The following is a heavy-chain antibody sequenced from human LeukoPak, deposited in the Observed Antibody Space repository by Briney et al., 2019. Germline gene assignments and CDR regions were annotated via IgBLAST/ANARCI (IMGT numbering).Heavy chain of an antibody. CDR3: ARGKPRITMVRGAFDI. CDR1: GYTFTGYY. CDR2: INPNSGGT. Sequence: GASVKVSCKASGYTFTGYYMHWVRQAPGQGLEWMGWINPNSGGTNYAQKFQGRVTMTRDTSISTAYMELSRLRSDDTAVYYCARGKPRITMVRGAFDIWGQGTMVTVPS. J-gene: IGHJ3*02. V-gene: IGHV1-2*02. D-gene: IGHD3-10*01.